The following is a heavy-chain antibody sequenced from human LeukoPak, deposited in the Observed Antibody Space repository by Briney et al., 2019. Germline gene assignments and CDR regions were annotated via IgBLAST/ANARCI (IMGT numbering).Heavy chain of an antibody. Sequence: GRSLRLSCAASGFTFSSYGMHWVRQAPGKGLEYVSAISSNGGSTYYANSVKGRFTISRDNSKNTLYLQMGSLRAEDMAVYYCARGPPIVVVPAAMDYWGQGTLVTVSS. CDR2: ISSNGGST. J-gene: IGHJ4*02. CDR3: ARGPPIVVVPAAMDY. CDR1: GFTFSSYG. V-gene: IGHV3-64*01. D-gene: IGHD2-2*01.